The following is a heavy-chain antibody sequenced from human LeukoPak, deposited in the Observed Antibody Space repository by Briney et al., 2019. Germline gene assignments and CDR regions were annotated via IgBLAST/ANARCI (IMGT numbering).Heavy chain of an antibody. CDR2: INPHSGGT. Sequence: ASVKVSCKASGYTFTDYYMHWVRQAPGQGLEWMGWINPHSGGTDHAQKFQGRVTMTRDTSISTAYMELSRLRSDDTAVYYCARAVEYSSPLTPFDIWGQGTMVTVSS. CDR1: GYTFTDYY. V-gene: IGHV1-2*02. D-gene: IGHD6-6*01. CDR3: ARAVEYSSPLTPFDI. J-gene: IGHJ3*02.